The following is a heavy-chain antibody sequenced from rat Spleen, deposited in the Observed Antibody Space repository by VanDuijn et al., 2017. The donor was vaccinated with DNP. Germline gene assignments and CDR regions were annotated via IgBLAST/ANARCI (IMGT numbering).Heavy chain of an antibody. V-gene: IGHV5-31*01. CDR1: GFTFNNYW. D-gene: IGHD1-4*01. CDR3: AGRPPPTRGPFDY. CDR2: ISYDGSDT. J-gene: IGHJ2*01. Sequence: EVQLVESGGGLVQPGRSLKLSCVASGFTFNNYWMTWIRQAPKTSLEWVATISYDGSDTYYRDSMKGRFSLSRDNAKSTLYLQVNSLRSEDTATYYCAGRPPPTRGPFDYWGQGVTVTVSS.